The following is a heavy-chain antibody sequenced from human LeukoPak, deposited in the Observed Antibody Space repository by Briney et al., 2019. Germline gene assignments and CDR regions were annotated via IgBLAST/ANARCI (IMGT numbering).Heavy chain of an antibody. J-gene: IGHJ4*02. Sequence: SETLSRTCTVSGGSISSSSYYWGWIRQPPGKGLEWIGSIYYSGSTYYNPSLKSRVTISVDTSKNQFSLKLSSVTAADTAVYYCATPGDYGDCFDYWGQGTLVTVSS. CDR2: IYYSGST. D-gene: IGHD4-17*01. CDR3: ATPGDYGDCFDY. V-gene: IGHV4-39*07. CDR1: GGSISSSSYY.